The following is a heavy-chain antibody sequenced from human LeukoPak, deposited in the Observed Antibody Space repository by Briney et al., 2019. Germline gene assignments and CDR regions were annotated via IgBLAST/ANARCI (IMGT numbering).Heavy chain of an antibody. CDR1: GGSISSYY. Sequence: SETLSLTCTVSGGSISSYYWTWIRQPPGKGLEWIGYIYYSGSTSYNPSLKSRVTISVDTSKNQFSLKLSSVTAADTAVYYCARWDCSSTSCPKARFDPWGQGTLVTVSS. V-gene: IGHV4-59*12. CDR3: ARWDCSSTSCPKARFDP. J-gene: IGHJ5*02. CDR2: IYYSGST. D-gene: IGHD2-2*01.